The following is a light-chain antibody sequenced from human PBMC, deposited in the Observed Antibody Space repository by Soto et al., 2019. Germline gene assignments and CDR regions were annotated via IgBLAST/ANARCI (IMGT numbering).Light chain of an antibody. CDR3: QQYGSSPRT. V-gene: IGKV3-15*01. CDR2: GAS. Sequence: EIVMTQSPDTLSVSPGERATLSCRASQSVSNNLAWYQQKPGQAPRLLIYGASTRATGIPARFSGSGSGTEFTLTISSLQSEDFAVYYCQQYGSSPRTFGQGTKVEIK. CDR1: QSVSNN. J-gene: IGKJ1*01.